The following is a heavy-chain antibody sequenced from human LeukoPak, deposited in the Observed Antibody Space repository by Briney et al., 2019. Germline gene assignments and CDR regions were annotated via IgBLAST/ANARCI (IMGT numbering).Heavy chain of an antibody. D-gene: IGHD3-9*01. V-gene: IGHV3-21*04. CDR1: GFTFSSYS. J-gene: IGHJ4*02. Sequence: GGSLRLSCAASGFTFSSYSMNWVRQAPGKGLEWVSYSSSSSSYIHYADSVRGRFTISRDNAKNSLYLQMNSLRAEDTAVYYCAKDLAHYYDILTGPHYFDSWGQGTLVTVSS. CDR3: AKDLAHYYDILTGPHYFDS. CDR2: SSSSSSYI.